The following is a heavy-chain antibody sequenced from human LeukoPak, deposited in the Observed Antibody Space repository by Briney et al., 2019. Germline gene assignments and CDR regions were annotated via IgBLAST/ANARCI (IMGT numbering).Heavy chain of an antibody. V-gene: IGHV3-66*01. CDR1: GFTVSSNY. D-gene: IGHD3-9*01. CDR3: ARGLVTGHKNY. J-gene: IGHJ4*02. CDR2: IYSGGST. Sequence: GGSLRLSCAASGFTVSSNYMSWVRQAPGKGLEWVSVIYSGGSTYYADSVKGRFTISRDNSKNTLYLQMSSLRAEDTAVYYCARGLVTGHKNYWGQGTLVTVSS.